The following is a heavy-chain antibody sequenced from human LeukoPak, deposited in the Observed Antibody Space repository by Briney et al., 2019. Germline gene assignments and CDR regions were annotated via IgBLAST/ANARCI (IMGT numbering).Heavy chain of an antibody. CDR1: GFTFSSYG. CDR3: ARAPGAQTDY. V-gene: IGHV3-33*01. J-gene: IGHJ4*02. CDR2: IWYDGSNK. Sequence: GGSLRLSCAASGFTFSSYGMHWVRQAPGKGLVWVAVIWYDGSNKYYADSVKGRFTISRDNSKNTLYLQMNSLRAEDTAVYYCARAPGAQTDYWGQGTLVTVSS. D-gene: IGHD3-10*01.